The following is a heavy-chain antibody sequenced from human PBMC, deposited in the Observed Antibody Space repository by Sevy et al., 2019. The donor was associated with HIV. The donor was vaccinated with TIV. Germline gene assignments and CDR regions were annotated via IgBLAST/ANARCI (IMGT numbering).Heavy chain of an antibody. J-gene: IGHJ4*02. D-gene: IGHD3-10*01. Sequence: GGSLRLSCAASGFTFSRDWMTWVRQAPGKGLEWVAKIKADGSETYSVDSVKGRFSIIRDNAKNALYLQMNSLRAEDTGVYYCTRGANNLYNWGQGTLVTVSS. CDR1: GFTFSRDW. CDR2: IKADGSET. CDR3: TRGANNLYN. V-gene: IGHV3-7*01.